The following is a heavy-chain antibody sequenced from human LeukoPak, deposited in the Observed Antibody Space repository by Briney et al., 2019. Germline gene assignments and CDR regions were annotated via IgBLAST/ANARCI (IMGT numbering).Heavy chain of an antibody. CDR2: INHSGST. J-gene: IGHJ4*02. CDR1: GGSFSGYY. Sequence: PSETLSLTCAVYGGSFSGYYWSWIRQPPGKGLEWIGEINHSGSTNYNPSLKSRVTISVDTPKNQFSLKLSSVTAADTAVYYCARGPSRYCSGGSCYSAIVYWGQGTLVTVSS. CDR3: ARGPSRYCSGGSCYSAIVY. V-gene: IGHV4-34*01. D-gene: IGHD2-15*01.